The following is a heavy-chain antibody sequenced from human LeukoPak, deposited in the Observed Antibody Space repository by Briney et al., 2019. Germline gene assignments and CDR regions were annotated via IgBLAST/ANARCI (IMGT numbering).Heavy chain of an antibody. CDR1: GFTFDDYA. D-gene: IGHD3-22*01. Sequence: GGSLRLSCAASGFTFDDYAMHWVRHAPGKGLEWVSGISWNSGSIDYADSVKGRFTISRDNAKNSLYLQMNSLRAEDTALYYCAKSPKDSGYYEPIDYWGQGTLVTVSS. V-gene: IGHV3-9*01. J-gene: IGHJ4*02. CDR2: ISWNSGSI. CDR3: AKSPKDSGYYEPIDY.